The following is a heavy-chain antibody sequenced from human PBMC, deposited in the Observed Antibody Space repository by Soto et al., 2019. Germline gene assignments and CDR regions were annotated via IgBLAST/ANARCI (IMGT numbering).Heavy chain of an antibody. CDR2: INPNSGGT. J-gene: IGHJ4*02. D-gene: IGHD6-19*01. CDR3: ARAGIAVAGEHFDY. Sequence: ASVKVSCKASGYTFTGYYMHWVRQAPGQGLEWMGWINPNSGGTNYVQKFQGWVTMTRDTSISTAYMELSRLRSDDTAVYYCARAGIAVAGEHFDYWGQGTLVTVSS. CDR1: GYTFTGYY. V-gene: IGHV1-2*04.